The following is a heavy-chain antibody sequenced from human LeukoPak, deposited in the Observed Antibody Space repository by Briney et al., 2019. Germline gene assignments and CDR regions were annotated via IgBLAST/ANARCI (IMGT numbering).Heavy chain of an antibody. J-gene: IGHJ5*02. D-gene: IGHD3-16*02. CDR3: ARGGNDYVWGSYRFGKFDP. CDR2: INHSGST. V-gene: IGHV4-34*01. CDR1: GGSFSGYY. Sequence: SETLSLTCADYGGSFSGYYWSWIRQPPGKGLEWIGEINHSGSTNYNPSLKSRVTISVDTSKNQFSLKLSSVTATDTAVYYCARGGNDYVWGSYRFGKFDPWGQGTLVTVSS.